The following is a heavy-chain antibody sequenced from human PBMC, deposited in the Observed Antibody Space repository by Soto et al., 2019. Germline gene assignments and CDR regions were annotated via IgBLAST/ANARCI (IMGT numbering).Heavy chain of an antibody. CDR1: GGSVSSGSYY. Sequence: LSLTCTVSGGSVSSGSYYWSWIRQPPGKGLEWIGYIYYSGSTNYNPSLKSRVTISVDTSKNQFSLKLSSVTAADTAVYYCARSGVAGYSYGTDYWGQGTLVTVSS. J-gene: IGHJ4*02. CDR3: ARSGVAGYSYGTDY. CDR2: IYYSGST. V-gene: IGHV4-61*01. D-gene: IGHD5-18*01.